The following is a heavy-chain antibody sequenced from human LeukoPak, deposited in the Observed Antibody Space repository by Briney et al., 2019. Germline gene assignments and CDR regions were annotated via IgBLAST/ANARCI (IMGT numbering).Heavy chain of an antibody. D-gene: IGHD6-13*01. CDR1: GGSISSSSYY. CDR3: ARILAAGTGY. V-gene: IGHV4-39*01. Sequence: TPSETLSPTCTVAGGSISSSSYYWGWIRQPPGKGLEWIGSIYYSGSTYYNPSLKSRVTISVDTSKNQFSLKLSSVTAADTAVYYCARILAAGTGYWGQGTLVTVSS. J-gene: IGHJ4*02. CDR2: IYYSGST.